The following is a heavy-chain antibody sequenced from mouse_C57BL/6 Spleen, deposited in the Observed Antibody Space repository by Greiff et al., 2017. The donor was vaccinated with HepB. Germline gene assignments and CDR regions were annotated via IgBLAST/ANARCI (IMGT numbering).Heavy chain of an antibody. V-gene: IGHV1-69*01. CDR2: IDPSDSYT. CDR3: ARVRDWYFDV. Sequence: QVHVKQPGAELVMPGASVKLSCKASGYTFTSYWMHWVKQRPGQGLEWIGEIDPSDSYTNYNQKFKGKSTLTVDKSSSTAYMQLSSLTSEDSAVYYCARVRDWYFDVWGTGTTVTVSS. J-gene: IGHJ1*03. CDR1: GYTFTSYW.